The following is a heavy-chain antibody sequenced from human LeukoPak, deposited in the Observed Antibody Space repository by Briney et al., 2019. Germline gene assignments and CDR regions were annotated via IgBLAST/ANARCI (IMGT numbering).Heavy chain of an antibody. CDR2: ISGSGGST. CDR1: GFTFSSYV. D-gene: IGHD6-19*01. V-gene: IGHV3-23*01. J-gene: IGHJ5*02. CDR3: ATRPGAGTTIRLDP. Sequence: PGGSLRLSCAASGFTFSSYVMSWVRQAPGKGLEWISTISGSGGSTNYADSVKGRFTISRDNSKNTLYLQMNSLRAEDTALYYCATRPGAGTTIRLDPWGQGTLVTVSS.